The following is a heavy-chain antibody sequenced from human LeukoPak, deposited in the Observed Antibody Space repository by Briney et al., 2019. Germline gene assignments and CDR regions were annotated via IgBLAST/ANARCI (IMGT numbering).Heavy chain of an antibody. CDR3: AKDLYGDYDDDY. Sequence: GASLRLSCAASGFPFSSCAMSWVRQAPGKGLEWISTISGSDCSTYYADSVKGRFTISRDNSKNTVYLQMNSLRAEDTALYYCAKDLYGDYDDDYWGQGTLVTVSS. J-gene: IGHJ4*02. D-gene: IGHD4-17*01. V-gene: IGHV3-23*01. CDR1: GFPFSSCA. CDR2: ISGSDCST.